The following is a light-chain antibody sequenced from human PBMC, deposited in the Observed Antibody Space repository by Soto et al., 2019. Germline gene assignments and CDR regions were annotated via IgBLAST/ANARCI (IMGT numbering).Light chain of an antibody. CDR2: EGT. J-gene: IGLJ2*01. CDR3: CSYAGSGTFVV. Sequence: QSALTQPASVSGSPGQSITISCTGTSSDVGSYNLVSWYQQHPGKAPKLIIYEGTKRPSRVSNRFSGSKSGNTASLTISGVQAEDEAAYYCCSYAGSGTFVVFGGGTKVTVL. CDR1: SSDVGSYNL. V-gene: IGLV2-23*03.